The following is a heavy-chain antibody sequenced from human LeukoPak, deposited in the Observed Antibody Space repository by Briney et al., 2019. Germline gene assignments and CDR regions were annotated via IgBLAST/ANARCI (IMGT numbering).Heavy chain of an antibody. Sequence: GGSLRLSCAASGFTLSSYGMNWVRQAPGKGLDWVAFLRYDGSTAFYEDSVRGRFTISRDSSKNTLYLQMNSLTPADTAIYYCAKDPYGGTYPSYFDYWGQGTLVTVSS. CDR2: LRYDGSTA. CDR1: GFTLSSYG. V-gene: IGHV3-30*02. J-gene: IGHJ4*02. D-gene: IGHD1-26*01. CDR3: AKDPYGGTYPSYFDY.